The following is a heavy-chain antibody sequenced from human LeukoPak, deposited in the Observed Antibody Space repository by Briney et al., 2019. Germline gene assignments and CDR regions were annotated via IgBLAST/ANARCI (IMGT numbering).Heavy chain of an antibody. CDR3: ASFPAPGYGSWFDP. D-gene: IGHD3-10*01. CDR2: IYYSGST. CDR1: GGSISSSSYY. J-gene: IGHJ5*02. V-gene: IGHV4-39*07. Sequence: MSSETLSLTCTVSGGSISSSSYYWGWIRQPPGKGLEWIGSIYYSGSTYYNPSLKSRVTISVDTSKNQFSLKLSSVTAADTAVYYCASFPAPGYGSWFDPWGQGTLVTVSS.